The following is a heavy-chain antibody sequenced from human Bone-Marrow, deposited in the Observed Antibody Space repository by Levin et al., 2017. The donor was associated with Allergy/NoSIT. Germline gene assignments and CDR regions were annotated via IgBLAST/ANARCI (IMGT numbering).Heavy chain of an antibody. CDR2: ISYDRISE. V-gene: IGHV3-30*18. J-gene: IGHJ6*03. CDR1: GFTFNNYD. D-gene: IGHD3-9*01. Sequence: GGSLRLSCAASGFTFNNYDMYWVRQSPAKGLEWVAFISYDRISEYYADSVKGRFTVSRDNSRNTVYLQMNSPKPEDTAVYYCAKALLTGYYGDRGYFYMDVWGKGTTVVVSS. CDR3: AKALLTGYYGDRGYFYMDV.